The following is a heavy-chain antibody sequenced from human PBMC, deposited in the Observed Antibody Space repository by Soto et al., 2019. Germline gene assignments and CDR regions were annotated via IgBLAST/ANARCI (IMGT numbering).Heavy chain of an antibody. J-gene: IGHJ4*02. CDR1: GGSVSNSNYY. CDR2: VYYRGRS. D-gene: IGHD2-8*01. Sequence: SETMSLTCTVSGGSVSNSNYYWGWIRQSPGKGLEWIGSVYYRGRSYSKSSVKSRVTISVDTSKNQFSLNLNSVTASDTAVYYCVSQRTSVLTQAYFDYWGPGALVTVSS. V-gene: IGHV4-39*01. CDR3: VSQRTSVLTQAYFDY.